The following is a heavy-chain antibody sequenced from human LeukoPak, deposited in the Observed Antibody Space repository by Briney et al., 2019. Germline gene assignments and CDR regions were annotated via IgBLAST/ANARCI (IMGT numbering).Heavy chain of an antibody. V-gene: IGHV3-23*01. J-gene: IGHJ4*02. CDR2: ISGCGDST. D-gene: IGHD6-13*01. CDR1: GFPFNYYA. CDR3: AKTNRYISSWYDY. Sequence: PGGSLRLSCAASGFPFNYYAMTWVRQAPGMGLEWVSAISGCGDSTYYADSVKGRFTISRDNSKNTLYLQMDTLRADDTAIYYCAKTNRYISSWYDYWGQGTLVTVSS.